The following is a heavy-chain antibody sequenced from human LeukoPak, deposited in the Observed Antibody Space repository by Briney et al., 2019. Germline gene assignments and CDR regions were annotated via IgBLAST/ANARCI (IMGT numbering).Heavy chain of an antibody. V-gene: IGHV3-48*02. CDR3: ARLSERIN. Sequence: PGGSLRLSCTASGLSFSSNAMSWVRQAPGKGLEWVSYISSSSSTIYYADSVKGRFTISRDNAKNSLYLQMNSLRDEDTAVYYCARLSERINWGQGTLVTVSS. D-gene: IGHD1-1*01. CDR1: GLSFSSNA. CDR2: ISSSSSTI. J-gene: IGHJ4*02.